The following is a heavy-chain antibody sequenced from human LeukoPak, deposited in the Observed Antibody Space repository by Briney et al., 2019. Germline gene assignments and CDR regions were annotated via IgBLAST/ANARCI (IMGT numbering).Heavy chain of an antibody. Sequence: GASVKVSCKASGYTFTGYYMHWVRQAPGQGLEWMGWINPNSGGTNYAQKFQGRVTMTRDTSISTAYMELSRLRSDDTAVYYCAREDYDILTGWDFDYWGQGTLVTVSS. V-gene: IGHV1-2*02. D-gene: IGHD3-9*01. CDR3: AREDYDILTGWDFDY. J-gene: IGHJ4*02. CDR2: INPNSGGT. CDR1: GYTFTGYY.